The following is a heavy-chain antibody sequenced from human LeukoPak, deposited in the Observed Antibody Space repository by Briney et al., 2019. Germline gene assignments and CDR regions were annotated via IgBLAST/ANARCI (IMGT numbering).Heavy chain of an antibody. V-gene: IGHV4-30-4*07. CDR3: ASGGSPRRSDY. CDR1: GGSISSGGYS. CDR2: IYYSGST. Sequence: PSETLSLTCAVSGGSISSGGYSWSWIRQPPGKGLEWIGYIYYSGSTYYNPSLKSRVTISLDTSKNQFSLKLSSVTAADTAVYFCASGGSPRRSDYWGQGTLVTVSS. D-gene: IGHD3-10*01. J-gene: IGHJ4*02.